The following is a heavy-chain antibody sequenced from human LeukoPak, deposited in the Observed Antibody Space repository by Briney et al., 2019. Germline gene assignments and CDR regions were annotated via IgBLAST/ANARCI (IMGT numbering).Heavy chain of an antibody. J-gene: IGHJ5*02. CDR2: INSNSGGT. D-gene: IGHD1-26*01. CDR3: ARPIKWGFNWFDP. V-gene: IGHV1-2*02. CDR1: GITITGYY. Sequence: ASVKVSCKASGITITGYYMHGVRQAPGQGLEWMGWINSNSGGTNYAQKFQDRVTMTRDTSISTVYLELSSLRYDDTAVYYCARPIKWGFNWFDPWGQGSLVTVSS.